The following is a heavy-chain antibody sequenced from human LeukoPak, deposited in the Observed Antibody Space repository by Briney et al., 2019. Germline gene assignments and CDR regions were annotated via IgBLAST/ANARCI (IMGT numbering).Heavy chain of an antibody. Sequence: GGSLRLSCAASGITFSNAWMSWVRQAPGEGLEWVGRIKSKTEGGTTDYAAPVKGRFTISRDDSKNTLFLQMNSLKTEDTAVYYCTTAVPAAAGGRRFDPWGQGTLVTVSS. V-gene: IGHV3-15*01. CDR3: TTAVPAAAGGRRFDP. CDR2: IKSKTEGGTT. D-gene: IGHD6-13*01. J-gene: IGHJ5*02. CDR1: GITFSNAW.